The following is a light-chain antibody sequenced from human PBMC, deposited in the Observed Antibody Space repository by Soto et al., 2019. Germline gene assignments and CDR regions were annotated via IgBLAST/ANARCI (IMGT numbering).Light chain of an antibody. J-gene: IGKJ5*01. CDR2: GAS. Sequence: ELVLTQSPGTLSLSPGERATLSCRASQSVSSNFLAWYQEKPGQAPRLLIYGASSRATGIPDRFSGSGSGTDFTLTISRLEPEDFAVYYCQQRTDWPPSINCGQGTRRAIK. CDR3: QQRTDWPPSIN. V-gene: IGKV3D-20*02. CDR1: QSVSSNF.